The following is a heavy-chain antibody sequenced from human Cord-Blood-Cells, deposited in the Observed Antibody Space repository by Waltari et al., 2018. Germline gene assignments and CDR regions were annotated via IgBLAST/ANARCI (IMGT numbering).Heavy chain of an antibody. Sequence: QVQLQESGPGLVKPSETLSLTCTVPGGSISSHYWSCIRQPPGKGLEWIGYIYYSGSTNYNPSLKSRVTISVDTSKNQFSLKLSSVTAADTAVYYCARGKTAYDAFDIWGQGTMVTVSS. CDR1: GGSISSHY. D-gene: IGHD1-1*01. CDR3: ARGKTAYDAFDI. CDR2: IYYSGST. V-gene: IGHV4-59*11. J-gene: IGHJ3*02.